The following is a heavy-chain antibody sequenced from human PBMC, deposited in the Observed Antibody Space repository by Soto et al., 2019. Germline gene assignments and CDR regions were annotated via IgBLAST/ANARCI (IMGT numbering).Heavy chain of an antibody. J-gene: IGHJ4*01. CDR2: LSSDGCGA. CDR1: GFSLSPYW. CDR3: ARDLGGPDY. V-gene: IGHV3-74*03. D-gene: IGHD3-16*01. Sequence: DLEEAGGGLVQPGGSLRLSCADSGFSLSPYWMHWVRQVPGRGLEWVARLSSDGCGAAYADSVKGRFFISRDIARNTLSLKMNRLRDDDKAVYYCARDLGGPDYWGRGNSVTVSS.